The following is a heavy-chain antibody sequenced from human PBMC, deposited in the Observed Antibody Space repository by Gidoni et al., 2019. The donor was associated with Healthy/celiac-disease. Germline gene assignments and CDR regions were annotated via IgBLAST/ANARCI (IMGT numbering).Heavy chain of an antibody. V-gene: IGHV7-4-1*02. Sequence: QVQLVQSGSELKTPGASGKVSCKASGYTFTLYAMNWVRQAHGQGLEWMGWINTNTGNPTYAQGFTGRFVFSLDTSISTAYLQISSLKAEDTAVYYCARVLFIYSSGWSPPRYWGQGTLVTVSS. CDR1: GYTFTLYA. CDR3: ARVLFIYSSGWSPPRY. CDR2: INTNTGNP. J-gene: IGHJ4*02. D-gene: IGHD6-19*01.